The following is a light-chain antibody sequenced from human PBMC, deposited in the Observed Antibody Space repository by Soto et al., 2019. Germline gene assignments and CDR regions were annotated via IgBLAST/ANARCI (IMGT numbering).Light chain of an antibody. CDR2: GAS. J-gene: IGKJ2*01. CDR1: QSVSSSY. V-gene: IGKV3-20*01. CDR3: QQYGSSYT. Sequence: EIVLTQSPGTLSLSPRERATLSCRASQSVSSSYLAWDQQKPGQVPRLLIYGASSRATGIPDRFSGSGSGTDFTLTISRLEPEDFAVYYCQQYGSSYTFGQGTKLEIK.